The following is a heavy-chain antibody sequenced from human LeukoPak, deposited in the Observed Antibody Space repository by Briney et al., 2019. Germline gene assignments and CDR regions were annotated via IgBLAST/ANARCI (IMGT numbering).Heavy chain of an antibody. V-gene: IGHV4-34*01. CDR3: ARGRVVPAARSYYYYYYYMDV. CDR1: GGSFSGYY. CDR2: INHSGST. J-gene: IGHJ6*03. D-gene: IGHD2-2*01. Sequence: SSETLSLTCAVYGGSFSGYYWSWIRQPPGKGLEWIGEINHSGSTNYNPSLKSRVTISVDTSKNQFSLKLSSVTAADTAVYYCARGRVVPAARSYYYYYYYMDVWGKGTTVTVSS.